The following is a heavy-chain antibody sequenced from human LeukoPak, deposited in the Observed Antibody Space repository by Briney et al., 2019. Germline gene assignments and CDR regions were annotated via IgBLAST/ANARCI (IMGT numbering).Heavy chain of an antibody. J-gene: IGHJ4*02. V-gene: IGHV5-51*01. CDR1: GYSFTSYW. Sequence: GESLKISCKVSGYSFTSYWIAWVRQMAGKVLEWMGIIYPDDADTTYSPSFEGQVTFSVDRFVSTAYLHWSSLKASDTAMYYCARQGELGVAGYDYWGQGTRVTVSS. CDR3: ARQGELGVAGYDY. CDR2: IYPDDADT. D-gene: IGHD6-19*01.